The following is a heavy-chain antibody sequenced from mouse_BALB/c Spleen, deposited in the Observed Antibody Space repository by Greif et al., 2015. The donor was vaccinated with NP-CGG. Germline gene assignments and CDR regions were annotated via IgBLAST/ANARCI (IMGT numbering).Heavy chain of an antibody. CDR2: INPYNGDT. CDR1: GYSFTGYF. D-gene: IGHD2-4*01. J-gene: IGHJ4*01. Sequence: VQLKESGPELVKPGASVKISCKASGYSFTGYFMNWVMQSHGKSLEWIGRINPYNGDTFYNQKFKGKATLTVDKSSSTAHMELRSLASEDSAVYYCALGDYDYYYAMDYWGQGTSVTVSS. CDR3: ALGDYDYYYAMDY. V-gene: IGHV1-20*02.